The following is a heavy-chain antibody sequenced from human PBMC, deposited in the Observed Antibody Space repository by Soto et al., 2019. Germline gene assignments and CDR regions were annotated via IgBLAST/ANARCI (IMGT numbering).Heavy chain of an antibody. D-gene: IGHD3-22*01. V-gene: IGHV2-5*02. CDR1: GFSLSTGGVG. CDR3: AHRQSHYYDSSGYYPYFDY. Sequence: QITLKESGPTLVKPTQTLTLTCTFSGFSLSTGGVGVGWIRQPPGKALEWLALIYWDDDKRYSPSLKSRLTITKDTXXNXVXXTMTNMDPVDTATSYCAHRQSHYYDSSGYYPYFDYWGQGTLVTVSS. CDR2: IYWDDDK. J-gene: IGHJ4*02.